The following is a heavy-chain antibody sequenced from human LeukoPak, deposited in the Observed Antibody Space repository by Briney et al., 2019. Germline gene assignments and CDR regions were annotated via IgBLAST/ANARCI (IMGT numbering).Heavy chain of an antibody. D-gene: IGHD2-15*01. CDR2: IYPGGSDT. Sequence: GESLKISCKGSGYSFTSYWIGWVRQMPGKGLEWMGIIYPGGSDTRYSPSFQGQVTISADKSISTAYLQWSSLKASDTAMYYCARQIVVVAATRYNWFDPWSQGTLVTVSS. V-gene: IGHV5-51*01. CDR1: GYSFTSYW. CDR3: ARQIVVVAATRYNWFDP. J-gene: IGHJ5*02.